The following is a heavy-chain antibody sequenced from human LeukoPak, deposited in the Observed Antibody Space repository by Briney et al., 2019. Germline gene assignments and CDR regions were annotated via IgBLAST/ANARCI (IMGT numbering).Heavy chain of an antibody. CDR3: AKRGVVIRVILVGFHKEAYYFDS. J-gene: IGHJ4*02. V-gene: IGHV3-23*01. D-gene: IGHD3-22*01. CDR1: GITLSNYG. Sequence: VGCLRVSCAVSGITLSNYGMSWVPPALRKGREWGSGISDMGGRKIDAPSVKGRITTSRDNPKKKLYLQMNSLRAEDTAVYFWAKRGVVIRVILVGFHKEAYYFDSWGQGALVTVSS. CDR2: ISDMGGRK.